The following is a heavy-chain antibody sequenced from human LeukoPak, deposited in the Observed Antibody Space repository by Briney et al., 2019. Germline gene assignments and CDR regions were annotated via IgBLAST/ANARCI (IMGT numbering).Heavy chain of an antibody. J-gene: IGHJ4*02. V-gene: IGHV1-18*01. CDR1: GYTFTSHG. D-gene: IGHD4-17*01. CDR3: ARDDRYGDQRFDY. CDR2: ISTYNGNT. Sequence: ASVKVSCKASGYTFTSHGISWVRQAPGQGLEWMGWISTYNGNTNYAQKLQGRVSMTTDTSTSTAYMELRSLRSDDTAVYYCARDDRYGDQRFDYWGQGTLVTVSS.